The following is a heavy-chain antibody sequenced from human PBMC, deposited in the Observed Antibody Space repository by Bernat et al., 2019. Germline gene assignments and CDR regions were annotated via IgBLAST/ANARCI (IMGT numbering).Heavy chain of an antibody. CDR1: GFTFSSYS. J-gene: IGHJ6*03. CDR3: ARDSTNMVQGVPGYYYYYYMDV. CDR2: ISSSSSYI. V-gene: IGHV3-21*05. Sequence: EVQLVESEGGLVKPGGSLRLSCAASGFTFSSYSMNWVRQAPGNGLEWVSYISSSSSYIYYADSVKGRFTISRDNAKNSLYLQMNSLRAEDTAVYYCARDSTNMVQGVPGYYYYYYMDVWGKGTTVTVSS. D-gene: IGHD3-10*01.